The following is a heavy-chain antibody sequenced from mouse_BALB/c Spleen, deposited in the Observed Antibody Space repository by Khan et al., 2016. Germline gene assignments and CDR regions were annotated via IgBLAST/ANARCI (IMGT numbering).Heavy chain of an antibody. CDR3: ASKYAGDY. CDR2: IDPPNDNT. V-gene: IGHV14-3*02. J-gene: IGHJ2*01. CDR1: GFSIQDTY. D-gene: IGHD2-14*01. Sequence: EVQLQESGAELVKPGASVKLSCTASGFSIQDTYIHWVRQRPEQGLDWIGRIDPPNDNTKYDPKFQGKATITTDTFSNTAYLQLSSLKYEDTAVYCCASKYAGDYWGQGTTLTVSS.